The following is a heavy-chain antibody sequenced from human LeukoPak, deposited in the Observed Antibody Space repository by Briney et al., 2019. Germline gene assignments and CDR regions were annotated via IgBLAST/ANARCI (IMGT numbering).Heavy chain of an antibody. Sequence: GGSLRLSCAASGFTFSSYSMNWVRQAPGKGLEWVSSISSSSSYIYYADSVKGRFTISRDNAKNSLYLQMNSLRAEDMALYYCAKGGSSWYAVYYFDYWGQGTLVTVSS. D-gene: IGHD6-13*01. CDR3: AKGGSSWYAVYYFDY. V-gene: IGHV3-21*04. J-gene: IGHJ4*02. CDR1: GFTFSSYS. CDR2: ISSSSSYI.